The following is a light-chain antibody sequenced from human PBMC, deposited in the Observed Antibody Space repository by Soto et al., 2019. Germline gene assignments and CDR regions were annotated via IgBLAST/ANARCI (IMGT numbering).Light chain of an antibody. CDR1: QSVSSN. J-gene: IGKJ2*01. Sequence: EIVMTQSPATLSVSPGERATLSCRASQSVSSNLAWYQQKPGQAPRLLIYGASTRATGIPARFSGSRSGTEFTLTINLLQSEDFAVYYCQQYNNWPPYTFGQGTKLEIK. CDR2: GAS. CDR3: QQYNNWPPYT. V-gene: IGKV3-15*01.